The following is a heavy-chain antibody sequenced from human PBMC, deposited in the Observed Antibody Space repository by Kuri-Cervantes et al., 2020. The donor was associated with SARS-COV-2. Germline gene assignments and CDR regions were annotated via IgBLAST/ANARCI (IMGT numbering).Heavy chain of an antibody. Sequence: SQTLSLTCYVYGGPFRGYFWGWIRQSPGKGLGWIGETIECGSTNYNPSLKSRVTISADTSKRQFNLEKTSMTATDTAVYLCARGRKPYCSSGACNSAGNFEYWGQGALVTVSS. CDR1: GGPFRGYF. D-gene: IGHD2-15*01. J-gene: IGHJ4*02. CDR2: TIECGST. V-gene: IGHV4-34*01. CDR3: ARGRKPYCSSGACNSAGNFEY.